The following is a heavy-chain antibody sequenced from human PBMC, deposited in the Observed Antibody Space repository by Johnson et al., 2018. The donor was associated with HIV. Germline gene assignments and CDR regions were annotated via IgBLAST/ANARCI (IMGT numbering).Heavy chain of an antibody. CDR3: AVKVGATGYDAFDI. J-gene: IGHJ3*02. CDR2: IRGSGGST. D-gene: IGHD1-26*01. V-gene: IGHV3-23*04. CDR1: GFTFSSYA. Sequence: QLVESGGGLVQPGGSLRLSCAASGFTFSSYAMRWVRQAPGKGLEWVAVIRGSGGSTYYADSVKGRFTISRDNSKNTLYLQMNSLRAEDTAVYYCAVKVGATGYDAFDIWGQGTMVTVSS.